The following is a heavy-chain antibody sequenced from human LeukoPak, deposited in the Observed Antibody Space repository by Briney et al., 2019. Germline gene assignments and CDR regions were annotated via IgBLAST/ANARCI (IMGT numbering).Heavy chain of an antibody. Sequence: KSGGSLRLSCAASGFTFSSYSMNWVRQAPGKGLEWVSYISSSSTIYYADSVKGRFTISRDSAKNSLYLQMNSLRAEDTAVFYCARGSSVYYYDSRASDIWGQGTMVTVSS. CDR3: ARGSSVYYYDSRASDI. D-gene: IGHD3-22*01. V-gene: IGHV3-48*04. CDR1: GFTFSSYS. J-gene: IGHJ3*02. CDR2: ISSSSTI.